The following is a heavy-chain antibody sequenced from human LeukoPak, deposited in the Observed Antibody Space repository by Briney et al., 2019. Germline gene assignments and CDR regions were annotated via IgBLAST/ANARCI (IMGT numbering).Heavy chain of an antibody. Sequence: ASVKVSCKASGYTFTGYYMHWVRQAPGQGLEWMGRINPNSGGTNYAQKFQGRVTMTRDTSISAAYMELSRLRSDDTAVYYCARDGGVSSGYTPKSFDYWGQGTLVTVSS. J-gene: IGHJ4*02. CDR3: ARDGGVSSGYTPKSFDY. D-gene: IGHD3-22*01. V-gene: IGHV1-2*06. CDR2: INPNSGGT. CDR1: GYTFTGYY.